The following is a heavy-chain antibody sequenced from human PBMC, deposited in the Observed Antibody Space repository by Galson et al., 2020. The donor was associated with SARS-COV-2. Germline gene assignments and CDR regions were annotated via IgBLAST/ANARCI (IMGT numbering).Heavy chain of an antibody. CDR3: ARRSYDILTGYSILDY. V-gene: IGHV5-51*01. CDR1: GYILTSYW. J-gene: IGHJ4*02. Sequence: KVSCNGSGYILTSYWIGWVRQMPGKVLEWMGIIYPGDADTRYSPSFQGQVTISADKSISTAYLQWSSLKASDTAMYYCARRSYDILTGYSILDYWGQGTLVTVSS. CDR2: IYPGDADT. D-gene: IGHD3-9*01.